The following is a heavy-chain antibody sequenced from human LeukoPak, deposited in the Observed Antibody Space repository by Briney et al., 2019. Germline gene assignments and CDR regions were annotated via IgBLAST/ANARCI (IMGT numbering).Heavy chain of an antibody. CDR3: ARQRGDYYDSSGYYFHHDNDAFDI. CDR1: GGSISSYY. Sequence: SETLSLTCTVSGGSISSYYWSWIRQPPGKGLEWIGYIYYSGSTNYNPSLKSRVTISVDTSKNQFSLKLSSVTAADTAVYYCARQRGDYYDSSGYYFHHDNDAFDIWGQGTMVTVSS. CDR2: IYYSGST. J-gene: IGHJ3*02. D-gene: IGHD3-22*01. V-gene: IGHV4-59*08.